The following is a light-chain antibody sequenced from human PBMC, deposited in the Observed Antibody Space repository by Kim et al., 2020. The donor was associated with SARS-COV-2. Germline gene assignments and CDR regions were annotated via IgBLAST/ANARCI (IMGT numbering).Light chain of an antibody. V-gene: IGLV3-19*01. Sequence: ALGQTVRITCQGDSLRRYYASWYQQKPGQAPVLVIYGKNNRPSGTPDRFSGSSSGNTVSLTITGAQAEDEADYYCNSRDRSGNLLVFGGGTQLTVL. CDR2: GKN. J-gene: IGLJ2*01. CDR3: NSRDRSGNLLV. CDR1: SLRRYY.